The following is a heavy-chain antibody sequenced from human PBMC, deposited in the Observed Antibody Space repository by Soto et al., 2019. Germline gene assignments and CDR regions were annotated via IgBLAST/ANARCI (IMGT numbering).Heavy chain of an antibody. V-gene: IGHV4-4*02. CDR1: GGSISSSNW. J-gene: IGHJ6*04. CDR3: ASEPGDMVYYYGMDV. D-gene: IGHD5-12*01. Sequence: QVQLQESGPGLVKPSGTLSLTCAVSGGSISSSNWWSWVRQPPGKGLEWIGEIYHSGSTNYNPSLTSRVTKSEDRSRNQCSRTLSAVTAADTAVDSGASEPGDMVYYYGMDVWGEGTTVTVSS. CDR2: IYHSGST.